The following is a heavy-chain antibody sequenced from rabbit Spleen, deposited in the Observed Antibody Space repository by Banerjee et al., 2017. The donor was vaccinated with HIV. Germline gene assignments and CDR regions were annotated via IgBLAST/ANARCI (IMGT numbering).Heavy chain of an antibody. Sequence: QSLEESGGDLVKPGASLTLTCTASGFSFSAGYYMCWVRQAPGKGLEWIACIVNGDGSTYYASWAKGQFTISKTSSTTVTLQMTSLTVADTATYFCARDTGTSFSTYGMDLWGPGTLVTVS. J-gene: IGHJ6*01. V-gene: IGHV1S40*01. CDR1: GFSFSAGYY. D-gene: IGHD8-1*01. CDR2: IVNGDGST. CDR3: ARDTGTSFSTYGMDL.